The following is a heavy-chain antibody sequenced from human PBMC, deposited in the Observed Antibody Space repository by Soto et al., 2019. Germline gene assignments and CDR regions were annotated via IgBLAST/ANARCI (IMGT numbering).Heavy chain of an antibody. CDR1: GYTFTSYA. J-gene: IGHJ4*02. V-gene: IGHV1-3*01. CDR3: AKAPDLTLASSSDY. D-gene: IGHD6-13*01. CDR2: INAGNGNT. Sequence: QVQLVQSGAEVKKPGASVKVSCKASGYTFTSYAMHWVRQAPGQRLEWMGWINAGNGNTKYSQKFQGRVTITRDTSASKAYMELSSMRSEDTAVYYCAKAPDLTLASSSDYWGQGTLVTVSS.